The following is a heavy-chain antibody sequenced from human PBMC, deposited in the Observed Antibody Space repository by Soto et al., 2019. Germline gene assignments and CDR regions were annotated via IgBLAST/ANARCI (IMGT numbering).Heavy chain of an antibody. CDR1: GGTFSSYA. V-gene: IGHV1-69*06. CDR2: IIPIFGTA. J-gene: IGHJ6*02. Sequence: SVKVSCKASGGTFSSYAISWVRQAPGQGLEWMGGIIPIFGTANYAQKFQGGVTITADKSTSTAYMELSSLRSEDTAVYYCARDLHQLYYYYYGMDVWGQGTTVTVSS. CDR3: ARDLHQLYYYYYGMDV. D-gene: IGHD2-2*01.